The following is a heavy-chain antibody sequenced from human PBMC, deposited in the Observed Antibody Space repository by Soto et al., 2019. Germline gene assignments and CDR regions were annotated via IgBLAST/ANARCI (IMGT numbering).Heavy chain of an antibody. Sequence: SETLSLTCTVSGGSISSGGYYWSWIRQHPGKGLEWIGYIYYSGSTYYNPSLKSRVTISVDTSKNQFSLKLSSVTAADTAVYYCARTYSGYDPYYFDYWGQGTLVTVSS. J-gene: IGHJ4*02. CDR3: ARTYSGYDPYYFDY. CDR1: GGSISSGGYY. D-gene: IGHD5-12*01. CDR2: IYYSGST. V-gene: IGHV4-31*03.